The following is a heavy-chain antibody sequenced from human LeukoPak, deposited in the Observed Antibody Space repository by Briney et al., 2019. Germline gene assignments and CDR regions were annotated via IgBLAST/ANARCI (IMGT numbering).Heavy chain of an antibody. CDR2: ISAYNGNT. V-gene: IGHV1-18*01. CDR1: GYTFTSYG. Sequence: ASVKVSCKASGYTFTSYGISWVRQAPGQGLEWMGWISAYNGNTNYAQKLQGRVTMTTDTSTSTAYMELRSLRSDDTAVYYCARDQERGQLLWIPFDYWGQGTLVIVSS. CDR3: ARDQERGQLLWIPFDY. J-gene: IGHJ4*02. D-gene: IGHD2-2*01.